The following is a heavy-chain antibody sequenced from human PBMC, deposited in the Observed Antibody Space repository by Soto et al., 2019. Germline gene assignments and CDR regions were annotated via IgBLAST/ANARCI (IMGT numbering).Heavy chain of an antibody. D-gene: IGHD2-15*01. Sequence: GGSLRLSCAASGFTFSSYAMHWVRQAPGKGLEWVAVISYDGSNKYYADSVKGRFTISRDNSKNTLYLQMNSLRAEDTAVYYCARDQDIVVGVAATSYYGMDVWGQGTTVTVSS. V-gene: IGHV3-30-3*01. CDR3: ARDQDIVVGVAATSYYGMDV. J-gene: IGHJ6*02. CDR2: ISYDGSNK. CDR1: GFTFSSYA.